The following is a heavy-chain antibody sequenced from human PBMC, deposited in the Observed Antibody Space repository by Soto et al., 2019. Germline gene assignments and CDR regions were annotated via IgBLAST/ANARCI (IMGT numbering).Heavy chain of an antibody. D-gene: IGHD2-2*01. CDR3: ARGPEYCSSTSCASSTRDAFDI. Sequence: ASVKVSCKASGYTFTSYYMHWVRQAPGQGLEWMGIINPSGGSTSYAQKFQGRVTMTRDTSTSTVYMELSSLRSEDTAVYYCARGPEYCSSTSCASSTRDAFDIWGQGTMVTVSS. J-gene: IGHJ3*02. CDR1: GYTFTSYY. V-gene: IGHV1-46*03. CDR2: INPSGGST.